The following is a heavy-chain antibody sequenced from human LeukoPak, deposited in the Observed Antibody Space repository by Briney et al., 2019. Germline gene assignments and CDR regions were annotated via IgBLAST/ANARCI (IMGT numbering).Heavy chain of an antibody. Sequence: SVKVSCKASGGTFSSYAISWVRQAPGQGLEWMGRIIPILGIANYAQKFQGRVTITANKSTSTAYMELSSLRSEDTAVYYCAREPLIVGALNWFDPWGQGTLVTVSS. D-gene: IGHD1-26*01. CDR3: AREPLIVGALNWFDP. CDR2: IIPILGIA. J-gene: IGHJ5*02. CDR1: GGTFSSYA. V-gene: IGHV1-69*04.